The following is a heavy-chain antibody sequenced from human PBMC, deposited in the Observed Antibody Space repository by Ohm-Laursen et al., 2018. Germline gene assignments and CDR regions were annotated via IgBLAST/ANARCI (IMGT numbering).Heavy chain of an antibody. Sequence: SLRLSCSASGFTFSNYAMHWVRQVPGKGLEWVANIRQDGGEIYYVDSVKGRFTTSRDNAKNSLYLRMDSLRAEDTAVYYCARVLSHYYDSSGYYPFDYWGQGTLVTVSS. D-gene: IGHD3-22*01. CDR1: GFTFSNYA. CDR3: ARVLSHYYDSSGYYPFDY. J-gene: IGHJ4*02. CDR2: IRQDGGEI. V-gene: IGHV3-7*04.